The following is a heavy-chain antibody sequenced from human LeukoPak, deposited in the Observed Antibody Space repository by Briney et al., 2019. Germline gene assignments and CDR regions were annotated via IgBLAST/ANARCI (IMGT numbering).Heavy chain of an antibody. V-gene: IGHV3-23*01. CDR3: AKHLGSHSFLFYYMDV. Sequence: PGGSLRLSCEASQFTFSRFAMSWIRQAPGRGLEWVSTLSGSGSATYYADSVKGRFTTSRDNSKDTMYLKMDNLRAYDTAVYYCAKHLGSHSFLFYYMDVWGTGTSVIVS. CDR1: QFTFSRFA. CDR2: LSGSGSAT. D-gene: IGHD2-15*01. J-gene: IGHJ6*03.